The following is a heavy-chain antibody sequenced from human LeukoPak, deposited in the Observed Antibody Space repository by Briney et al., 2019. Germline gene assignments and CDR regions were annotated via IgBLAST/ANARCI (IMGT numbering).Heavy chain of an antibody. V-gene: IGHV1-2*04. D-gene: IGHD3-22*01. CDR1: GYTFTGYY. CDR2: INPNSGGT. J-gene: IGHJ3*02. CDR3: ARDRIYYYDSSGYYPDAFDI. Sequence: ASVKVSCKASGYTFTGYYMHWVRQAPGQGLEWMGWINPNSGGTNYAQKFQGWVTMTRDTSISTAYMELSRLRSDDTAVYYCARDRIYYYDSSGYYPDAFDIWGQGTMVTVSS.